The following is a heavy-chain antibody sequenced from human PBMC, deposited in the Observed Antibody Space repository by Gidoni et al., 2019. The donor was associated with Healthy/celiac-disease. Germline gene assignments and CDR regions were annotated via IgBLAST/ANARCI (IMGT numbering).Heavy chain of an antibody. D-gene: IGHD3-10*01. CDR1: GGSISSYY. Sequence: QVQLQESGPGLVKPSETLSLPCTVSGGSISSYYWSWIRQPPGKGLEWIGYIYYSGSTNYNPSLKSRVTISVDTSKNQFSLKLSSVTAADTAVYYCARLIKRMGAAFDIWGQGTMVTVSS. CDR3: ARLIKRMGAAFDI. CDR2: IYYSGST. J-gene: IGHJ3*02. V-gene: IGHV4-59*08.